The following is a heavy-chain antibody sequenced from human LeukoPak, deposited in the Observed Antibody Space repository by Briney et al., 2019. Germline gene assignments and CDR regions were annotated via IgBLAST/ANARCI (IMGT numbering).Heavy chain of an antibody. V-gene: IGHV1-2*02. J-gene: IGHJ4*02. CDR1: GYTFTGYY. D-gene: IGHD1-26*01. CDR2: INSNTGVT. Sequence: ASVKVSCKASGYTFTGYYMHWVRQAPGQGLERMGWINSNTGVTNYAQKFQGRVTMTSDTSIATVNMELSSLRSDDTAVYYCARDHRYTGTYYGGNLDYFDYWGQGTLVSVSS. CDR3: ARDHRYTGTYYGGNLDYFDY.